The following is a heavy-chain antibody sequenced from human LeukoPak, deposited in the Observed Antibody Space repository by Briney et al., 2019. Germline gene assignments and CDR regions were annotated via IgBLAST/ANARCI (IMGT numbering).Heavy chain of an antibody. CDR2: ISMNVQTT. CDR3: VREGLERRTNFDY. Sequence: GGSLRLSCSASGFTFTSHVMHWVRQAPGKGLQYVSGISMNVQTTYYAGSVKGRFAISRDSSKNTVYLQMNSLTAEDTAVYYCVREGLERRTNFDYWGQGTLVSVSS. J-gene: IGHJ4*02. V-gene: IGHV3-64D*06. CDR1: GFTFTSHV. D-gene: IGHD1-1*01.